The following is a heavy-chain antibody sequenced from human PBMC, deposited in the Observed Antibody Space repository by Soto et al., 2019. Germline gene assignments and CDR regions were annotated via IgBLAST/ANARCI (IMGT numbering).Heavy chain of an antibody. CDR1: GFTFSSYG. V-gene: IGHV3-33*01. D-gene: IGHD5-18*01. CDR2: IWYDGSNK. J-gene: IGHJ4*02. Sequence: QVQLVESGGGVVQPGRSLRLSCAASGFTFSSYGMHWVRQAPGKGLEWVAVIWYDGSNKYYADSVKGRFTISRDNSKNTLDLQMNSLRAEGTAVYYGSRDKGMGYCYGIYYWCRGSLVTVYS. CDR3: SRDKGMGYCYGIYY.